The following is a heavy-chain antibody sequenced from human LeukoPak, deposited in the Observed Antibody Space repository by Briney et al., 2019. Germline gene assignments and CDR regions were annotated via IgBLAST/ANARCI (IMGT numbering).Heavy chain of an antibody. V-gene: IGHV3-74*01. CDR3: ARGVWRSYGLDV. CDR1: GFTFSTYW. J-gene: IGHJ6*02. CDR2: TSNDGSST. Sequence: GGSLRLSCAASGFTFSTYWMHWVRQAPGKGLVWLSRTSNDGSSTTYADSVKGRFAISRDNAKNTLYVQMDSLRAEDTAVYYCARGVWRSYGLDVWGQGTTVTVSS.